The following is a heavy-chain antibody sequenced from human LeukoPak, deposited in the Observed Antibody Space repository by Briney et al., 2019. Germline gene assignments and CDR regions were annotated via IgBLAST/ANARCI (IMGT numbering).Heavy chain of an antibody. V-gene: IGHV3-48*03. CDR2: ISTSGRTI. CDR3: ARGYFLGFDY. D-gene: IGHD2/OR15-2a*01. J-gene: IGHJ4*02. Sequence: GGSLRLSCAASGFTFSSYEMNWVRQAPGKGLEWVSYISTSGRTIYYADSVKGRLTISRDNAKNSLYLQMNSLRAEDAAVYYCARGYFLGFDYWGQGTLVTVSS. CDR1: GFTFSSYE.